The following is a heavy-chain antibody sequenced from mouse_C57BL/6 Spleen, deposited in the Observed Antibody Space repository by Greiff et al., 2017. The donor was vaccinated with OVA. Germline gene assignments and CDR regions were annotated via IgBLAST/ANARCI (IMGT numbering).Heavy chain of an antibody. CDR3: ARELYFDV. V-gene: IGHV5-16*01. J-gene: IGHJ1*03. CDR1: GFTFSDYY. CDR2: INYDGSST. Sequence: EVMLVESEGGLVQPGSSMKLSCTASGFTFSDYYMAWVRQVPEKGLEWVANINYDGSSTYYLDSLKSRFIISRDNAKNILYLQMSSLKSEDTATYYCARELYFDVWGTGTTVTVSS.